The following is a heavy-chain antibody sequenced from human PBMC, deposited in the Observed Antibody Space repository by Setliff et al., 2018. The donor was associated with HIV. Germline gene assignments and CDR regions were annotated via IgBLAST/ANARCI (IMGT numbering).Heavy chain of an antibody. V-gene: IGHV4-30-4*08. CDR3: AKILGSHYYYGMDV. J-gene: IGHJ6*02. D-gene: IGHD6-19*01. CDR2: IYYSGST. CDR1: GGSISSGDYY. Sequence: PSETLSLTCTVSGGSISSGDYYWSWIRQPPGKGLEWIGYIYYSGSTYYNPSLKSRVTISVDTSKNQFSLKVSSVTAADTAVYYCAKILGSHYYYGMDVWGPGTTVTVSS.